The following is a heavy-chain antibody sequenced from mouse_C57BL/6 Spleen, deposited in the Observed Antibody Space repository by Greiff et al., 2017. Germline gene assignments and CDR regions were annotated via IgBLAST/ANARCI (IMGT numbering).Heavy chain of an antibody. D-gene: IGHD1-1*01. CDR1: GYTFTDYY. J-gene: IGHJ2*01. CDR2: INPYNGGT. CDR3: ARSRNYYGSSPYFED. V-gene: IGHV1-19*01. Sequence: VQLQQSGPVLVKPGASVSMSCKASGYTFTDYYMNWVKQSHGKSLEWIGVINPYNGGTSYNQQIKGKATLTVDKSASTAYMELNSLTSEDSAVYYCARSRNYYGSSPYFEDWGKGTTLTVSS.